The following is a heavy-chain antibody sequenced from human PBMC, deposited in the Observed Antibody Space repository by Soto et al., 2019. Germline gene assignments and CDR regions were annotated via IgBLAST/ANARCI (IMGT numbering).Heavy chain of an antibody. Sequence: QVQLQESGPGLVKPSETLSLTCTVSGGSISSYYWSWIRQPPGKGLEWIGYIYYSGSTNYNPSLKRRVTISVDTSKNQFSLKLSSVTAADTAVYYCARRGYTYGMDVWGQGTTVTVSS. V-gene: IGHV4-59*08. CDR3: ARRGYTYGMDV. D-gene: IGHD1-1*01. J-gene: IGHJ6*02. CDR2: IYYSGST. CDR1: GGSISSYY.